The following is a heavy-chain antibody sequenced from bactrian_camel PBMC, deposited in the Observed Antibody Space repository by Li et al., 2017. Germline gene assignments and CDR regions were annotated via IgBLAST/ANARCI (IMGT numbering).Heavy chain of an antibody. CDR3: AAGIISDIAERKWYSLNY. D-gene: IGHD2*01. Sequence: HVQLVESGGGTAQTGGSLRLSCVASGDTKNYCMAWFRQAPGKEREGVAVLDNVGSTNYADSVKGRFTISKDNAKNTLYLQMNSLVPEDTAMYYCAAGIISDIAERKWYSLNYWGQGTQVTVS. CDR2: LDNVGST. CDR1: GDTKNYC. J-gene: IGHJ4*01. V-gene: IGHV3S53*01.